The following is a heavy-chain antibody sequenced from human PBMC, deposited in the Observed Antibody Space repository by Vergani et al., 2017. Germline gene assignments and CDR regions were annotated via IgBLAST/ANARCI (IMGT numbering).Heavy chain of an antibody. D-gene: IGHD2-2*01. V-gene: IGHV5-51*03. CDR1: RYSFTSYW. CDR3: AGRYCSSTSCYGSTRWFDP. J-gene: IGHJ5*02. Sequence: EVQLVQSGAEVKKPGESLKISCKGSRYSFTSYWIGWVRQMPGKGLEWMGIIYPGDSDTRYSPFFHGQVTISADKSISTAYLQWSSLKGSDTAMYYWAGRYCSSTSCYGSTRWFDPWGQGTLVTVSS. CDR2: IYPGDSDT.